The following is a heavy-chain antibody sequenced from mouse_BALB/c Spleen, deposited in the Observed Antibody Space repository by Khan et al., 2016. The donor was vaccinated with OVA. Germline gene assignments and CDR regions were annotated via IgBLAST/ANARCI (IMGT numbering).Heavy chain of an antibody. CDR3: ARGGNYAGYFMDY. D-gene: IGHD2-3*01. CDR1: GFTFSSFG. CDR2: ISSGSSTT. J-gene: IGHJ4*01. V-gene: IGHV5-17*02. Sequence: EVELVESGGGLVQPGGSRKLSCSASGFTFSSFGMHWVRQAPEKGLEWVAYISSGSSTTYYADTVKGRFTISRDNSKNTLFLQMTSLRSEDTAMYYCARGGNYAGYFMDYWGQGTSVTVSS.